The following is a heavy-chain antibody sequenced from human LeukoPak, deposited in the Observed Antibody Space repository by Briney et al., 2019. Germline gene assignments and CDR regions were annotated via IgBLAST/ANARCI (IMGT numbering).Heavy chain of an antibody. V-gene: IGHV4-59*01. D-gene: IGHD1-1*01. J-gene: IGHJ6*04. CDR1: GGSIRSYH. Sequence: SETLSLTCTVSGGSIRSYHWSWTRQPPGKGLEWIGYIYHSGSTNYNPSLKSRVTISVDTSKNQFSLKLLSVTAADTAVYYCARDRTVAVDTGFYYYGMDVWGKGTTVTVSS. CDR3: ARDRTVAVDTGFYYYGMDV. CDR2: IYHSGST.